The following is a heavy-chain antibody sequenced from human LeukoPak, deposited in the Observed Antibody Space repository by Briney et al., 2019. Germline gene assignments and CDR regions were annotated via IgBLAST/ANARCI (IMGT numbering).Heavy chain of an antibody. Sequence: GGSLRLSCAASGFTFSSYSMNWVRQAPGKGLEWVSVIYSGGSTYYADSVKGRFTISRDNSKNTLYLQMNSLRAEDTAVYYCATYGDLGDYWGQGTLVTVSS. CDR3: ATYGDLGDY. CDR1: GFTFSSYS. CDR2: IYSGGST. V-gene: IGHV3-66*01. D-gene: IGHD4-17*01. J-gene: IGHJ4*02.